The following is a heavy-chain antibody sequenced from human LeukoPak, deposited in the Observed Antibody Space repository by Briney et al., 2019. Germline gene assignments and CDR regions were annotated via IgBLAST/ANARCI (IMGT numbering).Heavy chain of an antibody. Sequence: GASVKVSCKASGYTFTNYDINWVRQATGQGLEWMGGIIPIFGTANYAQKFQGRVTITADESTSTAYMELSSLRSEDTAVYYCARDLQGITIFGVVKSDYYMDVWGKGTTVTVSS. CDR1: GYTFTNYD. CDR2: IIPIFGTA. CDR3: ARDLQGITIFGVVKSDYYMDV. D-gene: IGHD3-3*01. V-gene: IGHV1-69*13. J-gene: IGHJ6*03.